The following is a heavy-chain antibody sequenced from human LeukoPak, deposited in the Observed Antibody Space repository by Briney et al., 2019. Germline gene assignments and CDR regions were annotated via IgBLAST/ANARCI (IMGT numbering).Heavy chain of an antibody. CDR3: ARLLGSGSYYNGDY. V-gene: IGHV3-72*01. CDR2: SRNKANSYTT. D-gene: IGHD3-10*01. J-gene: IGHJ4*02. CDR1: GFIFSDHY. Sequence: GGSLRLSCAASGFIFSDHYMDWVRQAPGKGLEWVGRSRNKANSYTTDYAASLKGRFTISRDDSKNSLYLHMNSLKTEDTAVYYCARLLGSGSYYNGDYWGQGTLVTVSS.